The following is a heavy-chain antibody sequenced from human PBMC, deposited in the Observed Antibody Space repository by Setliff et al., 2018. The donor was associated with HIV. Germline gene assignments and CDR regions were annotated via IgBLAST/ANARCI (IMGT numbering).Heavy chain of an antibody. CDR2: IYSNGGT. Sequence: NLSLTCNVSGGSISSYYWSWIRQPPGKGLEYIGYIYSNGGTNYNPSLKSRVTISIDTSKNQFSLRLSSVTAADTAVYYCARYYGSGSYYPWGQGTLVTVSS. V-gene: IGHV4-59*01. CDR3: ARYYGSGSYYP. D-gene: IGHD3-10*01. J-gene: IGHJ5*02. CDR1: GGSISSYY.